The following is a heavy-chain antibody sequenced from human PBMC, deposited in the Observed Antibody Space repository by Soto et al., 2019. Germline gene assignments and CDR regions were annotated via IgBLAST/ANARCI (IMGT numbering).Heavy chain of an antibody. CDR3: ARHHVRGRTIAGAAEF. J-gene: IGHJ4*02. V-gene: IGHV4-34*01. Sequence: QVQLQQWGAGLLKPSETLSLTCAVYGGSLSGYYWSWIRQPPGKALEWMGEINHSGNTNYNPSLKSRVTISVDTSKNQLFLNLSSLTAADTAMYYCARHHVRGRTIAGAAEFWGQGTLVTVSS. CDR1: GGSLSGYY. CDR2: INHSGNT. D-gene: IGHD1-26*01.